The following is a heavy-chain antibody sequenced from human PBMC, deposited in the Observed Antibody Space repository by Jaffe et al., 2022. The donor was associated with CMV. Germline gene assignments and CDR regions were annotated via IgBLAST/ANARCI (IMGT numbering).Heavy chain of an antibody. Sequence: QVQLVQSGAEVKKPGSSVKISCKTSGGTFGNFTVAWVRQAPGQGLEWMGGIIPIFRAPKYAQKFQDRVSISADESSSTVYMELSSLRSDDTAVYYCARRRLGFAFDVWAQGTMVTVSS. CDR2: IIPIFRAP. CDR3: ARRRLGFAFDV. D-gene: IGHD7-27*01. J-gene: IGHJ3*01. V-gene: IGHV1-69*01. CDR1: GGTFGNFT.